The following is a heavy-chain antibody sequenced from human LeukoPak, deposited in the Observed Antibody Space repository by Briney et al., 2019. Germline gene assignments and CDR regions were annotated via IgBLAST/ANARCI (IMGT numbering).Heavy chain of an antibody. Sequence: SETLSLTCTVYGGSFSGYYWSWIRQPPGKGLEWIGEINHSGSTNYNPSLKSRVTISVDTSKNQFSLKLSSVTAADTAVYYCARGQVRSYGYSHGYYYYYMDVWGKGTTVTVSS. D-gene: IGHD5-18*01. J-gene: IGHJ6*03. V-gene: IGHV4-34*01. CDR1: GGSFSGYY. CDR3: ARGQVRSYGYSHGYYYYYMDV. CDR2: INHSGST.